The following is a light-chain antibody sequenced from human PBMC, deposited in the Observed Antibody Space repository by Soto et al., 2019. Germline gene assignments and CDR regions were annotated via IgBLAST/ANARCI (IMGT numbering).Light chain of an antibody. CDR2: GAS. V-gene: IGKV3-15*01. CDR1: QTVSSA. CDR3: QQYNKWPPIT. J-gene: IGKJ5*01. Sequence: EIVLTQSPGTHSLSPGATAALCCRPIQTVSSARLAWFQQKPGQAPRLLIFGASTRATGIPARFSGSGSGTEFTLTISSLQSEDFAVYYCQQYNKWPPITFGQGTRLEIK.